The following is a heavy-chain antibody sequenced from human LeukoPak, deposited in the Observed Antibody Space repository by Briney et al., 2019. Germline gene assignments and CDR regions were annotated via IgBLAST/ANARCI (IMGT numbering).Heavy chain of an antibody. CDR1: RASMSDYF. CDR2: IHSSGRA. D-gene: IGHD3-22*01. J-gene: IGHJ5*02. V-gene: IGHV4-4*07. CDR3: ARDDFYDGGGRNWFDL. Sequence: PSETLSLTCTVSRASMSDYFWTWVRQPAGKGLEWIGRIHSSGRANTNPSLRSRLTMSVDTSKDQYSLRLRSVTAADTAIYYCARDDFYDGGGRNWFDLWGQGARVTVSS.